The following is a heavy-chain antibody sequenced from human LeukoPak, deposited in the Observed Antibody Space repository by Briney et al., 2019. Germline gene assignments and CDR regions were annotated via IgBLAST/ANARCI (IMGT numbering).Heavy chain of an antibody. D-gene: IGHD3-10*01. V-gene: IGHV4-34*01. Sequence: SETPSLTCAVYGGSFSGYYWSWIRQPPGKGLEWIGEINHSGSTNYNPSLKSRVTISVDTSKNQFSLKLSSVTAADTAVYYCARRYGSGSYYKSEAAYYFDYWGQGTLVTVSS. CDR1: GGSFSGYY. CDR3: ARRYGSGSYYKSEAAYYFDY. CDR2: INHSGST. J-gene: IGHJ4*02.